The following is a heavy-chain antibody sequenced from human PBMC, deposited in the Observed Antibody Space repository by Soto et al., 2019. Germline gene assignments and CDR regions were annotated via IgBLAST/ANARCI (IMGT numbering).Heavy chain of an antibody. CDR2: IESSSSYI. CDR1: GFIFSTYG. V-gene: IGHV3-21*01. Sequence: EVQLVESGGXXVKPGGSLKLSCAASGFIFSTYGMIWVRQAPGQGLEWVSSIESSSSYIYYSDSVKGRFTISRDNAKNSLYLQMNSLRAEDTAVYYCARVDGYTYPNDYWGQGTLVTVSS. J-gene: IGHJ4*02. D-gene: IGHD5-12*01. CDR3: ARVDGYTYPNDY.